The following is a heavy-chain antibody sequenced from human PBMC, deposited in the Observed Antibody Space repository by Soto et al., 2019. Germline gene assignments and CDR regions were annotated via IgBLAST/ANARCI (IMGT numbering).Heavy chain of an antibody. Sequence: QVQLVESGGGVVQPGRSLRLSCAASGFTFSTYGMHWVRQAPGKGLEWVAVISYDGNTEYYADSVKGRLTISRDNSKNTLYLQMSSLRAEDTAVYYCAKNKGANDDFWSGPEYWGQGTLVTVSS. D-gene: IGHD3-3*01. J-gene: IGHJ4*02. V-gene: IGHV3-30*18. CDR3: AKNKGANDDFWSGPEY. CDR2: ISYDGNTE. CDR1: GFTFSTYG.